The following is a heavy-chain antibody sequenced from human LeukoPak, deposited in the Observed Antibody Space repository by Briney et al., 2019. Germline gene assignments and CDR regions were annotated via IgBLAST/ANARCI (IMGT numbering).Heavy chain of an antibody. V-gene: IGHV4-39*01. CDR2: IYSTGTT. J-gene: IGHJ4*02. Sequence: SETLSLTCTVSGASVSSGHYYWGWIRQPPGKGLEWIGSIYSTGTTYYNPSLKSRVIISIDTSKNQFSLNLSSVTAADTSVYYCARRKDSWSGLVNYWGQGTLVTVSS. CDR3: ARRKDSWSGLVNY. CDR1: GASVSSGHYY. D-gene: IGHD3-3*01.